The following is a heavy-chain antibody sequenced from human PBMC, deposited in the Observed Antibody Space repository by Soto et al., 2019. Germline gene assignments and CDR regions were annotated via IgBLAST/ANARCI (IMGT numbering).Heavy chain of an antibody. Sequence: SETLSLTCTVSGGSVSSGSYYWSWIRQPPGKGLEWIGYIYYSGSTNYNPSLKSRVTISVDTSKNQFSLKLSSVTAADTAVYYCARLLVPAAIGWFDPWGQGTLVTVSP. V-gene: IGHV4-61*01. CDR3: ARLLVPAAIGWFDP. J-gene: IGHJ5*02. D-gene: IGHD2-2*02. CDR2: IYYSGST. CDR1: GGSVSSGSYY.